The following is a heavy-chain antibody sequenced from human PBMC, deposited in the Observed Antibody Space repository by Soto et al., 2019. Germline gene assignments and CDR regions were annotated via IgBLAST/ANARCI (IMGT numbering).Heavy chain of an antibody. CDR2: ISGSGGST. D-gene: IGHD2-15*01. J-gene: IGHJ4*02. Sequence: EVQLLESGGGLVQPGGSLRLSCAASGFTFSSYAMSWVRQAPGRGLEWVSAISGSGGSTYHADTVKGRFTTSIDRSQSMLFLQMNSLRAEDTAVYYCAKGSGPHRPYYFDYWGQRTLVTVSS. V-gene: IGHV3-23*01. CDR1: GFTFSSYA. CDR3: AKGSGPHRPYYFDY.